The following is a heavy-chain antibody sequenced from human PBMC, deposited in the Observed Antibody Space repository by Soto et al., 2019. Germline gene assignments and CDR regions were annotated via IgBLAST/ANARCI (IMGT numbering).Heavy chain of an antibody. Sequence: QVQLVESGGGVVQPGRSLRLSCAASGFTFSSYGMHWVRQAPDKGLEWVAVIWYDGSNKYNADSVKGRFTISRDNSKNTLYLQMNSLRAEDTAVYYCAREFWSGPFDYWGQGTLVTVSS. CDR1: GFTFSSYG. V-gene: IGHV3-33*01. CDR2: IWYDGSNK. D-gene: IGHD3-3*01. J-gene: IGHJ4*02. CDR3: AREFWSGPFDY.